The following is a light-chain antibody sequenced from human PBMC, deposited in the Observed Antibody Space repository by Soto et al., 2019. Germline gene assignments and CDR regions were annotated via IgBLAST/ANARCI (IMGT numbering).Light chain of an antibody. CDR2: GSS. V-gene: IGLV1-44*01. CDR1: SSNIGANA. CDR3: ATWDDSLIGVV. Sequence: QSVLTQPPSASGTPGQRVTISCSGSSSNIGANAVNWYQQLPGTAPKLLVYGSSLRPSGVPDRFSGSKSGTSASLAISGLQSEDEADYFCATWDDSLIGVVFGGGTKLTVL. J-gene: IGLJ2*01.